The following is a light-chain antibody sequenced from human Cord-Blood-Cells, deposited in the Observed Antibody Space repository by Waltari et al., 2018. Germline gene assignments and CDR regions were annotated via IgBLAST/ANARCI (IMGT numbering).Light chain of an antibody. J-gene: IGLJ1*01. CDR3: SSYTSSSTYV. CDR1: SSDAGGYNY. V-gene: IGLV2-14*01. Sequence: QSALTQPASVSGSPGQSITLSCTGTSSDAGGYNYVSWYQQHPGKAPKLMIYDVSNRPSGVSNRFSGSKSGNTASLTISGLQAEDEADYYCSSYTSSSTYVFGTGTKVTVL. CDR2: DVS.